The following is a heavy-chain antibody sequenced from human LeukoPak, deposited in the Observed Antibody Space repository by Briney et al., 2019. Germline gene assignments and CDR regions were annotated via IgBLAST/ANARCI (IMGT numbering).Heavy chain of an antibody. Sequence: KASETLSLTCTVSGGSINSSSYYWGWIRQPPGKGLEWIGSIYYSGSTYYNPSLKSRVTISVDTSKNQFSLKLSSVTAPDTAVYYCARKWGQLPRGNAFDIWGQGTMVTVSS. J-gene: IGHJ3*02. V-gene: IGHV4-39*01. CDR1: GGSINSSSYY. D-gene: IGHD2-15*01. CDR3: ARKWGQLPRGNAFDI. CDR2: IYYSGST.